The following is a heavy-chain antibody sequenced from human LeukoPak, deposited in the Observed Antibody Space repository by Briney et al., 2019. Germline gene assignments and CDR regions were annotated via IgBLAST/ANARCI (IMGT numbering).Heavy chain of an antibody. D-gene: IGHD2-21*02. Sequence: GGSLRLSCAASGFTFSSYWMSWVRQAPGKGLEWVANIKQDGSEKYYVDSVKGRFTISRDNAKNTVFLQMNSLRAEDTAVYYCAREGYCGGDCYTSWGQGTLVTVSS. V-gene: IGHV3-7*01. CDR1: GFTFSSYW. J-gene: IGHJ4*02. CDR3: AREGYCGGDCYTS. CDR2: IKQDGSEK.